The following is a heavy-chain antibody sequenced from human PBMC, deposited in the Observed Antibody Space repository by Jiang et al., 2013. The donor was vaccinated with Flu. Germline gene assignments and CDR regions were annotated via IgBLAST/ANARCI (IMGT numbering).Heavy chain of an antibody. Sequence: VQLLESGGSLVQPGRSLRLSCAASGFTFEDYGMHWVRQPPGKGLEWVSGIAWNNDLIGYADSVKGRFTISRDDAKNSLYLQMDSLRAEDTALYYCAKVRLTYTATTPFDSWGQGTLVTVSS. CDR3: AKVRLTYTATTPFDS. CDR1: GFTFEDYG. J-gene: IGHJ4*02. V-gene: IGHV3-9*01. D-gene: IGHD2-15*01. CDR2: IAWNNDLI.